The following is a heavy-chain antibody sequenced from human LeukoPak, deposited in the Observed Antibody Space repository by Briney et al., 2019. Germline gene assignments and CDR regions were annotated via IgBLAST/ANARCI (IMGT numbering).Heavy chain of an antibody. Sequence: GGSLRLSCAASGFTFSSYWMHWVRQAPGKGLEWVANIKQDGSEKYYVDSVKGRFTISRDNAKNSLYLQMNSLRAEDTAVYYCARDLRVLLWFGGLPAPKPFDYWGQGTLVTVSS. J-gene: IGHJ4*02. CDR3: ARDLRVLLWFGGLPAPKPFDY. D-gene: IGHD3-10*01. V-gene: IGHV3-7*01. CDR2: IKQDGSEK. CDR1: GFTFSSYW.